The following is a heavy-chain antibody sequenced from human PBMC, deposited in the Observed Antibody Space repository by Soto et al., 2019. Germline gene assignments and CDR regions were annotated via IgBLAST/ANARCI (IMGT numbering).Heavy chain of an antibody. Sequence: QVQLXQSGAXXKKPGSSVKXSXXASGGTFSSYAISWVRQAPGQGLEWMGGISPIFGTANYEQKFQGRVTITADESTSTAYMELSSLRSEDTAVYYCARTVVVAAPHPFSYGMDVWGQGTTVTVSS. D-gene: IGHD2-15*01. J-gene: IGHJ6*02. V-gene: IGHV1-69*01. CDR2: ISPIFGTA. CDR3: ARTVVVAAPHPFSYGMDV. CDR1: GGTFSSYA.